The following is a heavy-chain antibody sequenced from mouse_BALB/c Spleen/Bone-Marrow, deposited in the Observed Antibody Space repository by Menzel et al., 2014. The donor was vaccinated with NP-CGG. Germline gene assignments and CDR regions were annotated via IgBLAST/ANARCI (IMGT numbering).Heavy chain of an antibody. CDR1: GYAFSSYW. D-gene: IGHD2-1*01. CDR3: ARTGNLAWFAY. Sequence: VKLVESGAELVRPGSSVKISCKASGYAFSSYWMNWVKQRPGQGPEWIGQIYPGDGDTNYNGKFKGKATLTADKSSSTAYMQLSSLTSEDSAVYFCARTGNLAWFAYWGQGTLVTVSA. V-gene: IGHV1-80*01. CDR2: IYPGDGDT. J-gene: IGHJ3*01.